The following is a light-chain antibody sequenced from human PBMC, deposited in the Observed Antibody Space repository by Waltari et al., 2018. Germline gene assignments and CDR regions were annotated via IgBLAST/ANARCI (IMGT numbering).Light chain of an antibody. V-gene: IGKV3-20*01. CDR3: QHYVSLPAT. J-gene: IGKJ1*01. CDR1: QSISKY. Sequence: EIVLTQSPDTLSFSPGKSATLSCRASQSISKYLAWYQQKPGQAPRLLIYHASSRSTGIPDRFSGSGFGTDVSLTISRLEPEDFAVYYCQHYVSLPATFGQGTKLDIK. CDR2: HAS.